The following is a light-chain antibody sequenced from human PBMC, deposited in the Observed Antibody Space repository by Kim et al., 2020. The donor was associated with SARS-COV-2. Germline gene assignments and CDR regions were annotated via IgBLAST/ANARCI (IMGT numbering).Light chain of an antibody. CDR2: AAS. V-gene: IGKV1-9*01. J-gene: IGKJ5*01. CDR3: QQLDTYPRVT. CDR1: RGISSY. Sequence: SVGDRVTITCRASRGISSYLAWYQQKPGKAPKLLIYAASTLQNGVPSRFSGSGSGTDFTPTISGLQPEDFATYYCQQLDTYPRVTFGLGTRLEIK.